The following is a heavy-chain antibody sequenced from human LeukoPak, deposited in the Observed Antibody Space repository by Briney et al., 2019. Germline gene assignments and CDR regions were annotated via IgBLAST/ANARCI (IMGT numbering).Heavy chain of an antibody. V-gene: IGHV2-5*02. Sequence: SGPTLVKPTQTLTLTCTFSGFSLSTSGVGVGWIRQPPGKALEWLALIYWDDERYSPSLKSRLTITKDTSKNQVVLTMTNMDPVDTATYYCARKSITMVRGVSYFDYWGQGTLVTVSS. J-gene: IGHJ4*02. CDR3: ARKSITMVRGVSYFDY. CDR1: GFSLSTSGVG. CDR2: IYWDDE. D-gene: IGHD3-10*01.